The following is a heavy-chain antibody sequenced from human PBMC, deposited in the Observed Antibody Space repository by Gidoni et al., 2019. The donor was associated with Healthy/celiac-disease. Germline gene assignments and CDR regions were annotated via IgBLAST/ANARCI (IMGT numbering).Heavy chain of an antibody. CDR2: INHSGST. CDR1: GGSFSGYY. D-gene: IGHD1-26*01. CDR3: AREYSGSYGISY. J-gene: IGHJ4*02. V-gene: IGHV4-34*01. Sequence: QVQLQQWGAGLLKPSETLSLTCAVYGGSFSGYYWSWIRQPPGKGLEWIGEINHSGSTNYNPTLKSRVTISVDTSKNQFSLKLSSVTAADTAVYYCAREYSGSYGISYWGQGTLVTVSS.